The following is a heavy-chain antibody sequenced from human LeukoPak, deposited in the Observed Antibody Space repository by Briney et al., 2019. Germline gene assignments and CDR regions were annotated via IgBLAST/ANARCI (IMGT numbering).Heavy chain of an antibody. CDR1: GFTFSSYS. CDR3: ARDLTVVAATSAYYYYYGMDV. Sequence: PGGSLRLSCAASGFTFSSYSMNWVRQAPGKGLEWVSYISSSSSTIYYADSVKGRFTISRDNAKNSLYLQMNSLRAEDTAVYYCARDLTVVAATSAYYYYYGMDVWGQGTTVTVSS. J-gene: IGHJ6*02. D-gene: IGHD2-15*01. CDR2: ISSSSSTI. V-gene: IGHV3-48*01.